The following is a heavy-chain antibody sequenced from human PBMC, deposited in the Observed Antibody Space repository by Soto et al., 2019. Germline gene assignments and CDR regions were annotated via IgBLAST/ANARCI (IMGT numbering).Heavy chain of an antibody. V-gene: IGHV3-23*01. J-gene: IGHJ6*02. CDR2: INGGGDST. D-gene: IGHD1-1*01. CDR1: GFTFTSHT. Sequence: GGPPRVSCAAAGFTFTSHTMSWVRLAPGKELEWVSSINGGGDSTYSVVSVKGRFTISRENAKNSLYLQMNILRAGDTAVYYCARVQRIYNYYYFGMDVWGQGTTVTVSS. CDR3: ARVQRIYNYYYFGMDV.